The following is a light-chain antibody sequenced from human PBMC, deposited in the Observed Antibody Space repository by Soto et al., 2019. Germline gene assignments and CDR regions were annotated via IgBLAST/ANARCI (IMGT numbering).Light chain of an antibody. CDR3: QQYGSSPAT. J-gene: IGKJ1*01. Sequence: EIVLTQSPGTLSLSPGERATLSCRASQTLSINSLAWYQQKPGQAPRLLIYGASTRATGIPDRFTGSGSGTDFTLSVSRLEPEDFAVYFCQQYGSSPATFGQGTKVDIK. CDR2: GAS. V-gene: IGKV3-20*01. CDR1: QTLSINS.